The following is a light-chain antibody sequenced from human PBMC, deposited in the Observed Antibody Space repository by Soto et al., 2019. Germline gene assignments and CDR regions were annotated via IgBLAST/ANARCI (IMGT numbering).Light chain of an antibody. CDR2: GNS. V-gene: IGLV1-40*01. CDR3: QSYDSSLSAL. CDR1: SPNIGAGYD. J-gene: IGLJ3*02. Sequence: QSVLTQPPSVSGAPGQRVTISCTGSSPNIGAGYDVHWYQQLPGTAPKLLIYGNSNRPSGVPDRFSGSKSGTSASLAITGLQAEDEADYYCQSYDSSLSALFGGGPKHTVL.